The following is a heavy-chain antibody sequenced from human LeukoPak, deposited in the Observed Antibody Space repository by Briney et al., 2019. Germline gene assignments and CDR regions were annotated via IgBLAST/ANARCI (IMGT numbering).Heavy chain of an antibody. CDR1: GGSFSGYY. D-gene: IGHD6-13*01. CDR2: INHSGST. CDR3: ARVGAAAGTGLYYYGMDV. Sequence: PSETLSLTCAVYGGSFSGYYWSWIRQPPGKGLEWIGEINHSGSTNYNPSLKSRVTISVDKSKNQFSLKLSSVTAADTAVYYCARVGAAAGTGLYYYGMDVWGKGTTVTVSS. J-gene: IGHJ6*04. V-gene: IGHV4-34*01.